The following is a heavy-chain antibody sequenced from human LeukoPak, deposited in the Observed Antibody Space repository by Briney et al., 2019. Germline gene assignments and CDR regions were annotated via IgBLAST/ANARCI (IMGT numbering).Heavy chain of an antibody. J-gene: IGHJ2*01. CDR2: ISSSSSYI. CDR1: GFTFSSYA. V-gene: IGHV3-21*01. Sequence: PGGSLRLSCAASGFTFSSYAMSWVRQAPGKGLEWVSSISSSSSYIYYADSVKGRFTISRDNAKNSLYLQMNSLRAEDTAVYYCARSKASWYFDLWGRGTLVTVSS. CDR3: ARSKASWYFDL.